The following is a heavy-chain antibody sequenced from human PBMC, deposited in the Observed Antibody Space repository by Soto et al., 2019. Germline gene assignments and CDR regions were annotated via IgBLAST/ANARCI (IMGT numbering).Heavy chain of an antibody. D-gene: IGHD3-16*01. CDR3: ANRGREGRGGLYFYYGMDV. V-gene: IGHV1-8*01. J-gene: IGHJ6*02. CDR1: GYTFTSYD. CDR2: MNPNSGNT. Sequence: ASVKVSCKASGYTFTSYDINWVRQATGQGLEWMGWMNPNSGNTGYAQKFQGRVTMTRNTSISTAYMELSSLRSEDTAVYYCANRGREGRGGLYFYYGMDVWGQGTTVTVSS.